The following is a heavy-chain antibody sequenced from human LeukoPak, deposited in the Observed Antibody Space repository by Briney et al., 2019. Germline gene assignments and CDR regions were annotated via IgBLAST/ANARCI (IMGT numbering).Heavy chain of an antibody. V-gene: IGHV4-34*01. CDR1: GGSFSGYY. J-gene: IGHJ5*02. CDR3: ARHVVYCSGGSCYSDWFDP. CDR2: INHSGST. Sequence: SETLSLTCAVYGGSFSGYYWSWIRQPPGKGLEWIGEINHSGSTNYNPSLKSRVTISVDTSKNQFSLKLSSVTAADTAVYYCARHVVYCSGGSCYSDWFDPWGQGTLVTVSS. D-gene: IGHD2-15*01.